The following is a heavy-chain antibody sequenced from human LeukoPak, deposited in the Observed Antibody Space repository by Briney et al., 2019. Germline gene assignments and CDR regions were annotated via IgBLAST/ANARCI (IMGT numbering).Heavy chain of an antibody. CDR3: AKYTNDYVWGSYREHDY. J-gene: IGHJ4*02. D-gene: IGHD3-16*02. Sequence: PGGSLRLSCAASGFTFSSYAMSWVRQAPGKGLEWVSAISGSGGSIYYADSVKGRFTISRDNSKNTVYLQMSSLRAEDTAVYYCAKYTNDYVWGSYREHDYWGQGTLVTVSS. CDR1: GFTFSSYA. V-gene: IGHV3-23*01. CDR2: ISGSGGSI.